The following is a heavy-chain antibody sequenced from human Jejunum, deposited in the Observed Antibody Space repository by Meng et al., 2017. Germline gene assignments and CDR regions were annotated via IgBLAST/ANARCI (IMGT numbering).Heavy chain of an antibody. V-gene: IGHV3-23*01. Sequence: EVQVLVSGGGLVQPGGSRRLSCAASGFTFNSFAMSWVRQAPGKGLEWVSAISGSGDNTFYADSVKGRFTISRVNSKNTLYLQMNSLRAEDTAVYYCAKDEELHCWGQGSLVTVSS. CDR3: AKDEELHC. J-gene: IGHJ4*02. CDR2: ISGSGDNT. D-gene: IGHD3-10*01. CDR1: GFTFNSFA.